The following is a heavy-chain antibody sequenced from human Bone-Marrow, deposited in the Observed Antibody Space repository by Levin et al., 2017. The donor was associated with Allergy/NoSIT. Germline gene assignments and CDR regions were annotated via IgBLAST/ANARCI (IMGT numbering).Heavy chain of an antibody. D-gene: IGHD3-16*01. CDR1: GLSFSNYD. CDR3: ASWAMFYYDGSDFDYFYYGMDV. J-gene: IGHJ6*02. Sequence: MSGGSLRLSCAASGLSFSNYDMNWVRQAPGKGLEWVSSISSGSSHIDYADSVKGRFTISRDNARNSLYLQMNSLRLEDTAVYFCASWAMFYYDGSDFDYFYYGMDVWGQGTTVTVSS. V-gene: IGHV3-21*06. CDR2: ISSGSSHI.